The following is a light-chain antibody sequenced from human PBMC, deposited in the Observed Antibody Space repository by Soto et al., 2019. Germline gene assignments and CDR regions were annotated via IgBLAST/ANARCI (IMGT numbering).Light chain of an antibody. V-gene: IGKV3-20*01. CDR1: QSVSSSSY. CDR3: RQYGSSPSYT. Sequence: EIVLTQSPGTLSLSPGERATLSCRASQSVSSSSYLAWYQQKPGQAPRLLIYGASSRATGIPDRVSGSGSATDFTPNHSKLGAEDFAVYYCRQYGSSPSYTFGQGTKLEIK. CDR2: GAS. J-gene: IGKJ2*01.